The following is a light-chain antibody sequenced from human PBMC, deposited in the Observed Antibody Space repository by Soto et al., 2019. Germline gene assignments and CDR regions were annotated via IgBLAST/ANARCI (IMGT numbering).Light chain of an antibody. CDR2: AAS. Sequence: DIQMTQSPSSLSASVGDIVTITCRASQRISSYLNWYQQKPGNAHKLLIYAASSLQSGVPSRFSGSISGTDFTLTISNLQPEDFATYYCQQSYSTPRSCGQGTKVEIK. CDR1: QRISSY. J-gene: IGKJ1*01. V-gene: IGKV1-39*01. CDR3: QQSYSTPRS.